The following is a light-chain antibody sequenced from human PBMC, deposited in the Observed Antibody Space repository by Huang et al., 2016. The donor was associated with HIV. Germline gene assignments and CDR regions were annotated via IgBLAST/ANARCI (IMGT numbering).Light chain of an antibody. Sequence: EIVLTQSPATLSLSPGERATPSCRASQSINSYLAWYQQKPGQAPRLLIYDASNRATGNPARFSGSGSGTDFTLTISSLEPEDFAVYYCQQRSNWPITFGQGTRLEIK. CDR3: QQRSNWPIT. V-gene: IGKV3-11*01. J-gene: IGKJ5*01. CDR2: DAS. CDR1: QSINSY.